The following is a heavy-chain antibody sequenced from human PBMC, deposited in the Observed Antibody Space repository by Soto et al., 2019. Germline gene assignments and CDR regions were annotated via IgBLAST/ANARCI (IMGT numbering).Heavy chain of an antibody. V-gene: IGHV3-30*18. D-gene: IGHD6-6*01. CDR1: GFTFSDYG. CDR3: AKEMYPRTVLDSSSPWGDY. CDR2: MSYAGTYK. J-gene: IGHJ4*02. Sequence: QVQLVESGGGVVQPGRSLRLSCAVSGFTFSDYGMHWVRQAPGKGLEWVAVMSYAGTYKYYADSVKGRFTISRDLSGNTLFLQMNSLRLEDTAVYFFAKEMYPRTVLDSSSPWGDYWGQGTLVTVSS.